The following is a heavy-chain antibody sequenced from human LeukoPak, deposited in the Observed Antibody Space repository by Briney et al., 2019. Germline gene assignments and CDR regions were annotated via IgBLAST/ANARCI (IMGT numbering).Heavy chain of an antibody. Sequence: ASVKVSCKASGYTFSAYYIHWVRQAPGQGLEWMGWISPNSGGTNYVQKFQGRVTMTRDKSIRTAYMDLSSLRSDDTAGYCCAGADASASPTGEFDYWGQGTLVTASS. V-gene: IGHV1-2*02. D-gene: IGHD3-10*01. CDR1: GYTFSAYY. CDR2: ISPNSGGT. J-gene: IGHJ4*02. CDR3: AGADASASPTGEFDY.